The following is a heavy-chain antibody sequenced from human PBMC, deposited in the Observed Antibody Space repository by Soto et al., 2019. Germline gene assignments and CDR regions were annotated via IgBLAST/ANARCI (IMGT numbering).Heavy chain of an antibody. J-gene: IGHJ6*03. CDR1: GFSLSTSGVG. Sequence: QITLKESGTTLVKPTQTLTLTCTFSGFSLSTSGVGVGWIRQPPGKALEWLALIYWDDDKRYSPSLKIRLTITKDTSKNQVVLTMTNMDPVDTATYYCAHLDYYYYMDVWGKGTTVTVSS. V-gene: IGHV2-5*02. CDR2: IYWDDDK. CDR3: AHLDYYYYMDV.